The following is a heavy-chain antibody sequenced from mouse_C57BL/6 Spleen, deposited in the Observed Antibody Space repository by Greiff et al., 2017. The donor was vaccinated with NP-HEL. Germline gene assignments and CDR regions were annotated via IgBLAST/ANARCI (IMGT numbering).Heavy chain of an antibody. V-gene: IGHV5-4*01. J-gene: IGHJ2*01. CDR2: ISDGGSYT. D-gene: IGHD2-5*01. CDR3: AREGRGYSNSFDY. Sequence: EVKLMESGGGLVKPGGSLKLSCAASGFTFSSYAMSWVRQTPEKRLEWVATISDGGSYTYYPDNVKGRFTISRDNAKNNLYLQMSHLKSEDTAMYYCAREGRGYSNSFDYWGQGTTLTVSS. CDR1: GFTFSSYA.